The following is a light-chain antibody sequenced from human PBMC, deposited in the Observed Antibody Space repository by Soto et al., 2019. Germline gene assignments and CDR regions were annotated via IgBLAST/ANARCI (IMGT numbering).Light chain of an antibody. V-gene: IGLV2-8*01. CDR3: SSYGGSNTPWV. CDR2: EVN. Sequence: QSALTQPPSASGSPGQSVAISCTGTNSDIGAYNFVSWYQQHPGKAPQLILREVNKRPSGVPDRFSGSKSGNTASLTVSGLQAEDEADYYCSSYGGSNTPWVFGGGTKLTVL. CDR1: NSDIGAYNF. J-gene: IGLJ3*02.